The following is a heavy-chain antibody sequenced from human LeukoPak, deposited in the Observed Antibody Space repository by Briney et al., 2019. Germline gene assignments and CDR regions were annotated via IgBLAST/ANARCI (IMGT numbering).Heavy chain of an antibody. V-gene: IGHV3-48*03. D-gene: IGHD5-18*01. CDR1: GFTVSSYE. J-gene: IGHJ4*02. CDR2: IGNSGSPT. Sequence: GGSLRLSCAASGFTVSSYEMNWVRQAPGKWLEWVSYIGNSGSPTYYADSVKGRSTISRDNAKNSLYLQMNSLRAEDTAVYYCARDPEYSYDYYFDYWGQGTLVTVSS. CDR3: ARDPEYSYDYYFDY.